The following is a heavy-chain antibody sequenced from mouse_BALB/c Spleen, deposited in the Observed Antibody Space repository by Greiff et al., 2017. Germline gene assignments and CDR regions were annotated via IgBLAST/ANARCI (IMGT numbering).Heavy chain of an antibody. Sequence: QVQLQQSGAELARPGPSVTMSCKASGYTFTSYTLHWVKQRPGQGLEWIGYINPSSGYTNYNQKFKDKATLTADKSTSTAYMQLSSLTSEDSAVYYCANRYGGYPMDYWGQGTSVTVSA. CDR2: INPSSGYT. CDR3: ANRYGGYPMDY. J-gene: IGHJ4*01. V-gene: IGHV1-4*01. CDR1: GYTFTSYT. D-gene: IGHD2-14*01.